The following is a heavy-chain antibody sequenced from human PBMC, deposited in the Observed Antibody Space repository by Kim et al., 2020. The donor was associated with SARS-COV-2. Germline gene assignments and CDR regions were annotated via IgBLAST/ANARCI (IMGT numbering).Heavy chain of an antibody. CDR2: ISGSGDST. Sequence: GGSLRLSCEASGFTFSSYAMSWVRQAPGKGLEWVASISGSGDSTFFADSVKGRLTVSRDNSKNTLYLQMNSLRAEDTALYYCAKGVGYCSETGCYIYFEYWGQGALVTVSS. V-gene: IGHV3-23*01. CDR1: GFTFSSYA. CDR3: AKGVGYCSETGCYIYFEY. J-gene: IGHJ4*02. D-gene: IGHD2-2*02.